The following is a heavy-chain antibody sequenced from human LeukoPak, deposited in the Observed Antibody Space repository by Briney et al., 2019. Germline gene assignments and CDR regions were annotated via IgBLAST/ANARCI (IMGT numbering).Heavy chain of an antibody. J-gene: IGHJ4*02. CDR3: ARDSNYDTLGY. CDR1: GFTFRTYA. D-gene: IGHD3-22*01. V-gene: IGHV3-23*01. CDR2: ISNSGGST. Sequence: GGSLRLSCAASGFTFRTYAMTWVRQAPGKGLEWVSAISNSGGSTYYADSVRGRFTISRDNSKNTLYLQMNSLRADDTAVYYCARDSNYDTLGYWGQGTLVTVSS.